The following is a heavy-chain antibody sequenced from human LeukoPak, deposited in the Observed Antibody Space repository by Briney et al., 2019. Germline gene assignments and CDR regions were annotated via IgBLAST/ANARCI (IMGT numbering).Heavy chain of an antibody. CDR1: GYTFTSYD. J-gene: IGHJ6*03. D-gene: IGHD2-15*01. CDR2: MNPNSGNT. Sequence: ASVKVSCKASGYTFTSYDINWVRQATGQGLEWMGWMNPNSGNTGYAQKFQGRVTMTRNTSISTAYMELSSLNSEDTAVYYCARERQTGYHYYSYYMDVWGKGTTVTVSS. CDR3: ARERQTGYHYYSYYMDV. V-gene: IGHV1-8*01.